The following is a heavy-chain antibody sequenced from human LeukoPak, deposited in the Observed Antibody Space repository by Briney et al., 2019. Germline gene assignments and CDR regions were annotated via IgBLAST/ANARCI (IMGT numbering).Heavy chain of an antibody. CDR3: ARALTYCSTVSCTYFDY. D-gene: IGHD2-15*01. J-gene: IGHJ4*02. CDR2: IYFSGST. V-gene: IGHV4-59*01. Sequence: SETLSLTCTVSAGSMSSYYWSWIRQPPGKGLEWIRYIYFSGSTNYNPSLKSRVTISVDTSKNQVSLKLSSVTAADTAVYYCARALTYCSTVSCTYFDYWGQGTLVTVSS. CDR1: AGSMSSYY.